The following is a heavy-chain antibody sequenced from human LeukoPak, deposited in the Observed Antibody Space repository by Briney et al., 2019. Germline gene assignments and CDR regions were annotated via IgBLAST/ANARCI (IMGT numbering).Heavy chain of an antibody. J-gene: IGHJ5*02. V-gene: IGHV4-39*01. D-gene: IGHD1-26*01. Sequence: PSETLSLTCTVSGGSISSSSYYWDWIRQPPGRGLEWIGSINYSGSTYYNPSLRSRVTISVDTSKNQFSLKLTSLTAADTAVYYCARRKYSGSYYWFDPWGHGTLVTVSS. CDR1: GGSISSSSYY. CDR3: ARRKYSGSYYWFDP. CDR2: INYSGST.